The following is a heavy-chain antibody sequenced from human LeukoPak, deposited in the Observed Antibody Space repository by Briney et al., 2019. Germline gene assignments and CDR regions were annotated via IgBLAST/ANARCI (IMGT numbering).Heavy chain of an antibody. D-gene: IGHD6-6*01. J-gene: IGHJ6*03. CDR1: GYTFTSYG. CDR2: ISAYNGNT. Sequence: ASVKVSCKASGYTFTSYGISWVRQAPGPRLEWMGWISAYNGNTNYAQKLQGRVTMTTDTSTSTAYMELRSLRSDDTAVYYCARVSSSDYYYYMDVWGKGTTVTVSS. CDR3: ARVSSSDYYYYMDV. V-gene: IGHV1-18*01.